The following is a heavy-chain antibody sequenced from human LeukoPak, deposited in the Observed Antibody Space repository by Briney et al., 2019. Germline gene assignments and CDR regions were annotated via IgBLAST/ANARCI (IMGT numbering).Heavy chain of an antibody. V-gene: IGHV3-30*02. J-gene: IGHJ2*01. CDR2: IRYDGTNK. CDR1: GFTFSSYG. Sequence: GGSLRLSCAASGFTFSSYGMHWVRQAPGKGLEWVAFIRYDGTNKYYADSVKGRFTISRDNSKNTLYLQMNSLRVEDTAVYYCAKDQQLHFWYFDLWGRGTLVTVSS. CDR3: AKDQQLHFWYFDL. D-gene: IGHD5-18*01.